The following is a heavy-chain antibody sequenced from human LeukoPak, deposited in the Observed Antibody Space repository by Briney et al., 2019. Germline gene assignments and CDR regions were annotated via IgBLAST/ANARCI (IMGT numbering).Heavy chain of an antibody. CDR1: GFTFSSYA. Sequence: TGGSLRLSCAASGFTFSSYAMSWVRQAPGKGLEWVSAISGSGGSTYYADSVKGRFTISRDNSKNTLYLQMNSLRAEDTAVYYCASQIMTGPMIVVVTSGPLDYWGQGTLVTVSS. V-gene: IGHV3-23*01. CDR2: ISGSGGST. CDR3: ASQIMTGPMIVVVTSGPLDY. J-gene: IGHJ4*02. D-gene: IGHD3-22*01.